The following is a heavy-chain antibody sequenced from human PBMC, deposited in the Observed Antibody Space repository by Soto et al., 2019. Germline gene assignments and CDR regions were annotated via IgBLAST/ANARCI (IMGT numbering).Heavy chain of an antibody. V-gene: IGHV3-23*01. J-gene: IGHJ3*02. CDR2: ISGSGGST. CDR1: GFTFSSYA. D-gene: IGHD3-16*02. CDR3: AKVTSYDYIWGSYRYTGAFDI. Sequence: GGSLRLSCAASGFTFSSYAMSWVRQAPGKGLEWVSAISGSGGSTYYADSVKGRFTISRDNSKNTLYLQMNSLRAEDTAVYYCAKVTSYDYIWGSYRYTGAFDIWGQGTMVTVSS.